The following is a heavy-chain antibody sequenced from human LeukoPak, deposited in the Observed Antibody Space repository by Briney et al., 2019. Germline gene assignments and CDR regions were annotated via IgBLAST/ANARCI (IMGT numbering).Heavy chain of an antibody. Sequence: GGSLRLSCVASGFTFSSYWMHWVRQAPGKGLVWVSRINSDGSSTSYADSVKGRFTISRDNAKNTLYLQMNSLRAEDTAVYYCARSAWVDCFDYWGQGTLVTVSS. CDR3: ARSAWVDCFDY. J-gene: IGHJ4*02. V-gene: IGHV3-74*01. D-gene: IGHD2-15*01. CDR1: GFTFSSYW. CDR2: INSDGSST.